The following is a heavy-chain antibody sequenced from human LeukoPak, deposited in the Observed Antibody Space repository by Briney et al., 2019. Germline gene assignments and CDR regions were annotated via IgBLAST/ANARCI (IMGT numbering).Heavy chain of an antibody. CDR1: GYIFTSYY. CDR3: ARDFGYYDSSGYPTGYFDY. D-gene: IGHD3-22*01. Sequence: GASVKVSCKASGYIFTSYYMHWVRQAPGQGLEWMGIINPSGGSTSYAQKFQGRVTMTRDTSTSTVYMELSSLRSEDTAVYYCARDFGYYDSSGYPTGYFDYWGQGTLVTVSS. J-gene: IGHJ4*02. CDR2: INPSGGST. V-gene: IGHV1-46*01.